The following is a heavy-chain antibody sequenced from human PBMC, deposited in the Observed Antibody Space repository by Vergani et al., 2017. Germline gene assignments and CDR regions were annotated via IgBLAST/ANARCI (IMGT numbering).Heavy chain of an antibody. J-gene: IGHJ6*03. D-gene: IGHD4-17*01. CDR1: GYSFTSYW. Sequence: EVQLVQSGAEVKKPGESLRISCKGSGYSFTSYWISWVRQMPGKGLEWMGIIYPGDSDTRYSPSFQGQVTISADKSISTAYLQWSSLKASDTAMYYCARLLPHDYGDNYYYYMDVWGKGTTVTVSS. V-gene: IGHV5-51*01. CDR3: ARLLPHDYGDNYYYYMDV. CDR2: IYPGDSDT.